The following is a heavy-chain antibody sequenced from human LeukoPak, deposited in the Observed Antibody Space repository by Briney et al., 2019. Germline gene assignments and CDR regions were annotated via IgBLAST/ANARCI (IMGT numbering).Heavy chain of an antibody. V-gene: IGHV3-23*01. Sequence: QTGGYLRLSCAASGFTFSSYAMSWVRQAPGKGLEWVSTLSNTGIATYYADSVKGRFTISRDNYENTLFLQMNYLRAEDTATYYCAKVPYSDYGSGRPPFMDVWGQGTTVAVSS. J-gene: IGHJ6*02. CDR3: AKVPYSDYGSGRPPFMDV. CDR1: GFTFSSYA. D-gene: IGHD3-10*01. CDR2: LSNTGIAT.